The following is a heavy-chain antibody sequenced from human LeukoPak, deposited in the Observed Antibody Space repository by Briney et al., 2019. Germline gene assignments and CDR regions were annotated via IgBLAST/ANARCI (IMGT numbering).Heavy chain of an antibody. Sequence: PGGSLRLSCAASGFTVSSNYMSWVRQAPGKGVEWVAVISYDGSNKYYADSVKGRFTISRDNSKNTLYLQMNSLRAEDTAVYYCAKDPGGAQYYYDSSGYGLMDYWGQGTLVTVSS. V-gene: IGHV3-30*18. J-gene: IGHJ4*02. CDR3: AKDPGGAQYYYDSSGYGLMDY. D-gene: IGHD3-22*01. CDR1: GFTVSSNY. CDR2: ISYDGSNK.